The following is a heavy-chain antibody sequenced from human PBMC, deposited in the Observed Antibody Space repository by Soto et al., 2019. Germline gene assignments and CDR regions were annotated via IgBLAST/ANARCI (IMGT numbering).Heavy chain of an antibody. J-gene: IGHJ6*02. CDR3: ARPGVAKNYYSGMDV. V-gene: IGHV1-46*01. Sequence: ASVKVSCKASGYTFTSYYMHWVRQAPGQGLEWMGIINPSGGSTSYAQKFQGRVTMTRDTSTSTVYMELSSLRSEDTAVYYCARPGVAKNYYSGMDVWGQGTTVTVSS. CDR2: INPSGGST. CDR1: GYTFTSYY. D-gene: IGHD5-12*01.